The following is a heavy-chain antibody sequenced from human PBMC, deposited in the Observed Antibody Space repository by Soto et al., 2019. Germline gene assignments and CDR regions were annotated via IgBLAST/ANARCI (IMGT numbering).Heavy chain of an antibody. CDR2: ISSSSSYI. CDR3: ARDQPVSYGMDV. V-gene: IGHV3-21*01. J-gene: IGHJ6*02. Sequence: PGGSLRLSCAASGFTFSNYAMSWVRQAPGKGLEWVSSISSSSSYIYYADSVKGRFTISRDNAKNSLYLQMNSLRAEDTAVYYCARDQPVSYGMDVWGQGTTVTVSS. CDR1: GFTFSNYA.